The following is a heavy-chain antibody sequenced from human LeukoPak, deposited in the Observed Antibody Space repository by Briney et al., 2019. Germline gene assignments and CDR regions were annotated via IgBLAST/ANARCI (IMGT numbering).Heavy chain of an antibody. J-gene: IGHJ4*02. V-gene: IGHV1-3*01. CDR3: ARGIQLWYGGRYFDY. CDR2: IHDGNGNK. Sequence: GASVKVSCKASGYTFTSYAMHWVRQAPGQRLEWMGWIHDGNGNKKYSQRLQCRVTITRDTSASKDYMELSSMRSEGRAVYYCARGIQLWYGGRYFDYWGQGALVTVSS. CDR1: GYTFTSYA. D-gene: IGHD5-18*01.